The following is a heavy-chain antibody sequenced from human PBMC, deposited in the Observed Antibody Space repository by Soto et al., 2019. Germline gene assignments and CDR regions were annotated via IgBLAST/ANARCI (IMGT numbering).Heavy chain of an antibody. CDR2: ISYDGSNK. V-gene: IGHV3-30-3*01. J-gene: IGHJ4*02. D-gene: IGHD3-22*01. CDR3: ARGWGYYYDSSGYSSRGY. CDR1: GFTFSSYA. Sequence: QVQLVKSGGGVVQPGRSLRLSCAASGFTFSSYAMHWVRQAPGKGLEWVAVISYDGSNKYYADSVKGRFTISRDNSKNTLYLQMNSLRAEDTAVYYCARGWGYYYDSSGYSSRGYWGQGTLVTVSS.